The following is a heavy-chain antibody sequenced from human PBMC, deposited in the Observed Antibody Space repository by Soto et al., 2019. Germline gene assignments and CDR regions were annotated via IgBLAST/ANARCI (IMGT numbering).Heavy chain of an antibody. V-gene: IGHV3-23*01. D-gene: IGHD3-22*01. J-gene: IGHJ4*02. Sequence: EVQLLESGGGLVQPGGSLSLSCAASAFTFNNYAMSWVRQAPGKGLEWVSGIGGSGRTTYYADSVKSRFTISRDNSNNTLFLQMNSLRAEDTAVYYCAKSRYSDSSGDFYDYWGQGTLVTVSS. CDR1: AFTFNNYA. CDR2: IGGSGRTT. CDR3: AKSRYSDSSGDFYDY.